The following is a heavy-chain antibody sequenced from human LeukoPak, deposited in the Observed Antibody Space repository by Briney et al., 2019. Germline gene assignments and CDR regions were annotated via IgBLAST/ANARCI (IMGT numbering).Heavy chain of an antibody. Sequence: ASVTVSCKASGGTFSSYAISWVRQAPGHGLEWMGGIIPIFGTANYAQKFQGRVTITADESTSTAYMELSSLRSEDTAVYYCARVFDDSSGYYFNWFDPWGQGTLVTVSS. CDR3: ARVFDDSSGYYFNWFDP. D-gene: IGHD3-22*01. CDR1: GGTFSSYA. V-gene: IGHV1-69*01. CDR2: IIPIFGTA. J-gene: IGHJ5*02.